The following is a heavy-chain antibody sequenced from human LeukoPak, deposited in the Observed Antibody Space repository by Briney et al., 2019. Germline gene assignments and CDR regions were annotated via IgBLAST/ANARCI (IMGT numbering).Heavy chain of an antibody. CDR1: GFTFSNYG. CDR2: IWYDGSNK. D-gene: IGHD6-13*01. CDR3: ARDLTQLALFDY. Sequence: GGSLRLSCAASGFTFSNYGMHWVRQAPGKGLEWVAVIWYDGSNKYYADSVKGRFTLSRDNSKNTLFLQMSSLRPEGTAVYFCARDLTQLALFDYWGQGTLVTVSS. J-gene: IGHJ4*02. V-gene: IGHV3-33*01.